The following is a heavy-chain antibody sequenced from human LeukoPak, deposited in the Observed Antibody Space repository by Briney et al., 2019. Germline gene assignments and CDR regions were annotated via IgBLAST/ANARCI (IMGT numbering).Heavy chain of an antibody. D-gene: IGHD3-16*01. CDR1: GFTFSTYA. CDR2: ISSDGGRT. Sequence: GGSLRLSCAASGFTFSTYAMHWVRQAPGKGLEYVSAISSDGGRTYYADSVKGRFTISRDNSKNTLYLQMSSLRAEDTAVYYCVKVASVTTFGGTFDYWGQGTLVTVSS. J-gene: IGHJ4*02. CDR3: VKVASVTTFGGTFDY. V-gene: IGHV3-64D*09.